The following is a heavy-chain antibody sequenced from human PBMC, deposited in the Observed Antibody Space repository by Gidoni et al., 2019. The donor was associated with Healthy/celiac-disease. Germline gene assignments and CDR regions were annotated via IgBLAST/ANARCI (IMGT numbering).Heavy chain of an antibody. Sequence: EVQLLESGGGLVQTGGSLRLSCAASGFTCSSYAMSWVRQAPGNGLEWVSGMSGSGDRTYYADSVKGRFTMSRDNSKNTLYLQMNSLRVEDTAVYYCAKDQYSIEMNWFDPWGQGTLVTVSS. D-gene: IGHD6-6*01. J-gene: IGHJ5*02. CDR2: MSGSGDRT. V-gene: IGHV3-23*01. CDR3: AKDQYSIEMNWFDP. CDR1: GFTCSSYA.